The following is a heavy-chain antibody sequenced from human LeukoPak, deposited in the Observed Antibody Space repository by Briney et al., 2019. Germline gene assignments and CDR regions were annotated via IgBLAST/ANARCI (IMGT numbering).Heavy chain of an antibody. CDR2: VSTSGGST. V-gene: IGHV3-23*01. D-gene: IGHD3-10*01. J-gene: IGHJ4*02. CDR1: GFTFSTYA. CDR3: AKASGSPYYFDY. Sequence: GGSLRLSCAASGFTFSTYAMSWVRQAPGKGLEWVSTVSTSGGSTYYADSVKGRFTISRDNSKSTLYLQMNSLRADDTAVYYCAKASGSPYYFDYWGQGTLVTVSS.